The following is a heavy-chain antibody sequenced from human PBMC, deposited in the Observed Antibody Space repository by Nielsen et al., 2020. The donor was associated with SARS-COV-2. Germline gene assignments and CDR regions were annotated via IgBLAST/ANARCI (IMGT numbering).Heavy chain of an antibody. CDR3: ARGPGSYYDFWSGSLDYNWFDP. Sequence: VRQMPGKGLEWMGIINPSGGSTSYAQKFQDRVTMTRDTSTSTVYMELSSLRSEDTAVYYCARGPGSYYDFWSGSLDYNWFDPWGQGTLVTVSS. V-gene: IGHV1-46*01. J-gene: IGHJ5*02. CDR2: INPSGGST. D-gene: IGHD3-3*01.